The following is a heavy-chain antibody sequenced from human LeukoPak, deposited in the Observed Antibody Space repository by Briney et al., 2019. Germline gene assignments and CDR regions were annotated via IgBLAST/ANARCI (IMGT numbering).Heavy chain of an antibody. V-gene: IGHV4-59*01. CDR1: GGSISNYY. D-gene: IGHD6-13*01. CDR2: IHYSGRT. J-gene: IGHJ4*02. CDR3: ARQQLPDGTYYFDY. Sequence: SETLSLTCTVSGGSISNYYWSWIRRPPGKGLEWIAYIHYSGRTNYNPSLKSRVTISLDTSKNQFSLKLTSVTAADTALYYCARQQLPDGTYYFDYWGQGTLSPSPQ.